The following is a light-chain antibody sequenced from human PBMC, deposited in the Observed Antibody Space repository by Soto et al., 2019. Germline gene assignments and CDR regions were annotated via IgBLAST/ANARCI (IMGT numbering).Light chain of an antibody. V-gene: IGKV3-20*01. CDR2: GAS. CDR1: QSVSSSY. CDR3: QQYGSSPPYT. Sequence: QTLGRASFTQRERATLSCRASQSVSSSYLAWYQQKPGQAPRLLIYGASSRATGIPDRFSGSGSGTDFTLTISGLEAEDFAGYYGQQYGSSPPYTFGQGTQLDIK. J-gene: IGKJ5*01.